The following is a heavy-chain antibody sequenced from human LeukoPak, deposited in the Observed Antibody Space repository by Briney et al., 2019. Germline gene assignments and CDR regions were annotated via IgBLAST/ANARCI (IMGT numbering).Heavy chain of an antibody. D-gene: IGHD6-13*01. Sequence: GGSLRLSCAASGFTLSKFDMYWVRQAPGKGLECVSVISGSGGSTYYADSVKGRFTISRDNSKNTLYLQMNSLRAEDTAVYYCARDRSWDSGFDYWGQGTLVTVSS. CDR3: ARDRSWDSGFDY. CDR1: GFTLSKFD. V-gene: IGHV3-23*01. J-gene: IGHJ4*02. CDR2: ISGSGGST.